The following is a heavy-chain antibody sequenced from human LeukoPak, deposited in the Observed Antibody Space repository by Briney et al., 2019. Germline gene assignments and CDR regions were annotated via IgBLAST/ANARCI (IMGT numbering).Heavy chain of an antibody. CDR3: TTVEYSYGYSFDY. CDR1: GFTFSNAW. D-gene: IGHD5-18*01. V-gene: IGHV3-15*01. Sequence: PGGSLRLSCAASGFTFSNAWMSWVRQAPGKGLEWVGRIKSKTDGGTTDYAAPVKGRFTISRDDSKNTLYLQMNSLKTEDTAVHYCTTVEYSYGYSFDYWGQGTLVTVSS. CDR2: IKSKTDGGTT. J-gene: IGHJ4*02.